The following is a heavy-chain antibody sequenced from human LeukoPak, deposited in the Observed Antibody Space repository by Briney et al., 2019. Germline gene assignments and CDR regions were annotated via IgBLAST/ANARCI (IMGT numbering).Heavy chain of an antibody. Sequence: GGSLRLSCAASGFAFSSYAMSWVRQAPGKGLEWVSAISGSGGSTYYADSVKGRFTISRDNSKNTLYLQMNSLRAEDTAVYYCAKDLDFWSGYDAFDIWGQGTMVTVSS. J-gene: IGHJ3*02. CDR1: GFAFSSYA. D-gene: IGHD3-3*01. V-gene: IGHV3-23*01. CDR3: AKDLDFWSGYDAFDI. CDR2: ISGSGGST.